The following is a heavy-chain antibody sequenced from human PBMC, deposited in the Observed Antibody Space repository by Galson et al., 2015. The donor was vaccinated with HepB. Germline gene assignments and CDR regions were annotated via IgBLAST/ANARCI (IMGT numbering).Heavy chain of an antibody. CDR3: ARPRASSGWFYAFDI. V-gene: IGHV3-7*03. J-gene: IGHJ3*02. CDR2: VNQGGSEK. D-gene: IGHD6-19*01. Sequence: SLRLSCAASGFTFGSYWMNWVRQAPGKGLERVANVNQGGSEKYYVDSVKGRFTISRDNARNSLFLQMNGLRAEDTAVYYCARPRASSGWFYAFDIWGLGTLVTVSS. CDR1: GFTFGSYW.